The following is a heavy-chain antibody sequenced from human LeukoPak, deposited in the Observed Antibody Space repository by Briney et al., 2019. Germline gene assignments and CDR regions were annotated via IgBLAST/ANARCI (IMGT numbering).Heavy chain of an antibody. D-gene: IGHD6-6*01. Sequence: GALRLTCAASGFTSSSYSMNWVRQAPGKGLEWVSYISSSSSTIYYADSVKGRFTISRDNAKNSLYLQMNSLRAEDTAVYYCARGYSSSSFGYWGQGTLVTVSS. CDR2: ISSSSSTI. CDR1: GFTSSSYS. V-gene: IGHV3-48*01. J-gene: IGHJ4*02. CDR3: ARGYSSSSFGY.